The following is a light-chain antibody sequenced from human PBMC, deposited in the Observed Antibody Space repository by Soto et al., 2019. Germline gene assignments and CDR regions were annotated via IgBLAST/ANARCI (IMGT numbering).Light chain of an antibody. Sequence: EIVLTQSPGTLSLSTGERATLSCRASQSVSSSYLAWYQQKPGQAPRLLIYGASIRATGIPDRFSGSGSGTDFTLTISRLEPEDFAVYYCQQYGTYKTFGQGTKVDIK. V-gene: IGKV3-20*01. J-gene: IGKJ1*01. CDR2: GAS. CDR3: QQYGTYKT. CDR1: QSVSSSY.